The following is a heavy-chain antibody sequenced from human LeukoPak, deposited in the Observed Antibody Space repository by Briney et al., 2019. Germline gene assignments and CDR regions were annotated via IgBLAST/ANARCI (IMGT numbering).Heavy chain of an antibody. CDR1: GFTFSTYA. CDR3: ASGIRERGFDY. Sequence: GGSLRLSCAASGFTFSTYAMNWVRQAPGRGLGWVSSINPSGSTIFYADSVKGRFTISRDNAKNSLYLQMNSLRAEDTALYFCASGIRERGFDYWGQGTLVTVSS. D-gene: IGHD1-1*01. V-gene: IGHV3-21*01. CDR2: INPSGSTI. J-gene: IGHJ4*02.